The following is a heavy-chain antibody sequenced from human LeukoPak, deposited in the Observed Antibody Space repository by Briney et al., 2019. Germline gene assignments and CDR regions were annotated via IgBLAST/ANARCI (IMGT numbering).Heavy chain of an antibody. CDR2: INPNSGGT. J-gene: IGHJ3*02. CDR1: GCTFTGYY. V-gene: IGHV1-2*02. Sequence: GASVKVSCKASGCTFTGYYMHWVRQAPGQGLEWMGWINPNSGGTNYAQKFQGRVTLTRDTSISTAYMELSSLRSDDTAVYYCARDLYSSGWTGAFDIWGQGTMITVSS. CDR3: ARDLYSSGWTGAFDI. D-gene: IGHD6-19*01.